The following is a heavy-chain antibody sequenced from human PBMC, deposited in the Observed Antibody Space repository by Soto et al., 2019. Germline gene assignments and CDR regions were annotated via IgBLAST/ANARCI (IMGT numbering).Heavy chain of an antibody. CDR1: GFTFKNYA. J-gene: IGHJ6*02. CDR2: ISFDGNKK. CDR3: AREDDYGYRYINYGLDV. D-gene: IGHD4-17*01. Sequence: QAQLVESGGGVVQPGRSLRLSCAASGFTFKNYALHWVRQAPGKGLEWVAVISFDGNKKYYSDSVKGRFTISRDNFKNTLYLQMNNPRVEDAALYFCAREDDYGYRYINYGLDVWGQGTTVTVSS. V-gene: IGHV3-30-3*01.